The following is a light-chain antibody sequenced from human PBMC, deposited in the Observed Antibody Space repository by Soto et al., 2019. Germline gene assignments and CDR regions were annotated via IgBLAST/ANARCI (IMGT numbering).Light chain of an antibody. Sequence: QSVLTQPPSASGSPGQSVTISCTGTSSDVGGYNYVSWFQQHPGKAPKLIIHEVNQRPSGVPDRFSGSKSGNTASLTVSGLQAEDVGTYYCSSYGGYNNVVFGTGTKGTVL. CDR3: SSYGGYNNVV. V-gene: IGLV2-8*01. J-gene: IGLJ1*01. CDR1: SSDVGGYNY. CDR2: EVN.